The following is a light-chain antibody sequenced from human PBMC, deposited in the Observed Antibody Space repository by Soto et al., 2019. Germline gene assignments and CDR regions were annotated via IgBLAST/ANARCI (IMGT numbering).Light chain of an antibody. J-gene: IGKJ4*01. CDR2: DAS. V-gene: IGKV3-15*01. CDR1: QNDYNT. Sequence: EIVMTQSPATLSVSPGEGATLSCKASQNDYNTLAWYQQRPGQPPRLLIYDASTRATGISARFSGSGYGTEFTLTISSMQSEDFAVYFCQQCRNWPLTFGGGNKVEIK. CDR3: QQCRNWPLT.